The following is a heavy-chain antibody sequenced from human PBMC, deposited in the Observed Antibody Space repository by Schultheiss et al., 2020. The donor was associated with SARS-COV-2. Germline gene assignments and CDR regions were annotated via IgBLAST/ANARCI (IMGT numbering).Heavy chain of an antibody. J-gene: IGHJ4*02. V-gene: IGHV3-49*03. Sequence: GGSLRLSCTASGFTFGDYAMSWFRQAPVKGLEWVGFIRSKAYGGTTEYAASVKGRFTISRDDSKSIAYLQMNSLKTEDTAVYYCTTVELVTIFGVVIADFDYWGQGTLVTVSS. CDR1: GFTFGDYA. D-gene: IGHD3-3*01. CDR2: IRSKAYGGTT. CDR3: TTVELVTIFGVVIADFDY.